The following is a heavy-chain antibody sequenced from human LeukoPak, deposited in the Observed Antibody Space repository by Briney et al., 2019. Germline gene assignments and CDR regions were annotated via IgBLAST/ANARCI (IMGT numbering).Heavy chain of an antibody. D-gene: IGHD1-26*01. V-gene: IGHV4-59*08. CDR3: ARGKVVGVTGY. Sequence: SETLSLTCTVSGGSISSYYWSWIRQPPGKGLEWIGYIYFSGSTNYNPPLKSRVTISVDTSKNQFSLKLSSVTAADTAVYYCARGKVVGVTGYWGQGTLVTVSS. CDR2: IYFSGST. CDR1: GGSISSYY. J-gene: IGHJ4*02.